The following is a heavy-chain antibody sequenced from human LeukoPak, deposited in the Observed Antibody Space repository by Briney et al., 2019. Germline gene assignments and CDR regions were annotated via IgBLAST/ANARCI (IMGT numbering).Heavy chain of an antibody. CDR1: GFTFTSYA. CDR2: ISGGGETT. D-gene: IGHD6-19*01. Sequence: GGSLRLSCAASGFTFTSYAMSWVRQAPGKGLEWVSAISGGGETTDYADSVKGRFTISRDNSENTLYLQMNSLRADDTVLYYCARSAYSSGWYRFAIDYWGQGTLVIVSS. J-gene: IGHJ4*02. V-gene: IGHV3-23*01. CDR3: ARSAYSSGWYRFAIDY.